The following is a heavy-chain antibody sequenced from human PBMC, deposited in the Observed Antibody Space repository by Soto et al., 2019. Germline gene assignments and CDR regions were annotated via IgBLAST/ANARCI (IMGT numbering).Heavy chain of an antibody. V-gene: IGHV1-18*01. Sequence: ASEKVSCKASGYTFPSYGISWVRQAPGQGLEGMGWISAYNGNTNYAQKLHGRVTMTTDTSTSTAYMELRSLRSDDTAVYYCARDCWGGYSGSWTNWFDPWGQGTLVTVSS. D-gene: IGHD6-13*01. CDR2: ISAYNGNT. CDR1: GYTFPSYG. CDR3: ARDCWGGYSGSWTNWFDP. J-gene: IGHJ5*02.